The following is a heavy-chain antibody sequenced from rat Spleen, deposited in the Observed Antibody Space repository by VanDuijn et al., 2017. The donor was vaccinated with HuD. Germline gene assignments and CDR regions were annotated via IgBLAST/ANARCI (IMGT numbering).Heavy chain of an antibody. D-gene: IGHD1-6*01. CDR3: VRHALMYTTDSFTY. CDR1: GFTFSDYY. CDR2: ISYEDSGT. V-gene: IGHV5-22*01. Sequence: EVQLVESDGGLVQPGRSLKLSCTASGFTFSDYYMAWVRQAPKKGLEWVASISYEDSGTYYPDSVKGRFTISRDNAKSTLYLQMNSLRSEDTATYYCVRHALMYTTDSFTYWGQGTLVTVSS. J-gene: IGHJ3*01.